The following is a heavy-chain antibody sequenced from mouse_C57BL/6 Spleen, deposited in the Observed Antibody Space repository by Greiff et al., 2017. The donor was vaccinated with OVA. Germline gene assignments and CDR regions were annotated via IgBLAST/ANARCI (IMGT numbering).Heavy chain of an antibody. CDR2: IDPEDGET. CDR1: GFNIKDYY. V-gene: IGHV14-2*01. CDR3: ARGTTGFAY. D-gene: IGHD1-1*01. J-gene: IGHJ3*01. Sequence: EVQLQQSGAELVKPGASVKLSCTASGFNIKDYYMHWVKQRTEQGLEWIGRIDPEDGETKDAPKFQGKATITADTSSNTAYLQLSSLTSEDTAVYDCARGTTGFAYWGQGTLVTVSA.